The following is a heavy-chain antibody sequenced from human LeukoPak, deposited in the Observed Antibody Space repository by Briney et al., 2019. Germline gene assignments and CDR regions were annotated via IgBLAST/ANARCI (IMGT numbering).Heavy chain of an antibody. CDR3: ARVPESYFAFDI. D-gene: IGHD1-26*01. V-gene: IGHV1-69*06. Sequence: SVKVSCKASGGTFSSYAISWVRQAPGQGLEWMGRIIPIFGTANYAQKFQGRVTITADKSTSTAYMELSSLRSEDTAVYYCARVPESYFAFDIRGQGTMVTVSS. CDR2: IIPIFGTA. CDR1: GGTFSSYA. J-gene: IGHJ3*02.